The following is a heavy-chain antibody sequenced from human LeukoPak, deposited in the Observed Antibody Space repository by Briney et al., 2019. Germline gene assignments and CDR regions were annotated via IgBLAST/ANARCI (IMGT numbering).Heavy chain of an antibody. Sequence: SETLSLTCAVYGGSFSGYYWSWIRRPPGKGLEWIGEINHSGSTNYNPSLKSRVTISVDTSKNQFSLKLSSVTAADTAVYYCVKVGCSSTSCYKGIDYWGQGTLVTVSS. CDR3: VKVGCSSTSCYKGIDY. D-gene: IGHD2-2*02. J-gene: IGHJ4*02. CDR2: INHSGST. CDR1: GGSFSGYY. V-gene: IGHV4-34*01.